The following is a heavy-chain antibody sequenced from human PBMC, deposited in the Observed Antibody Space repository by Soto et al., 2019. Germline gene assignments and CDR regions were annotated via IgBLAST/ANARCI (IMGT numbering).Heavy chain of an antibody. Sequence: QVHLQQWGAGLLKPSETLSLTCAVDGGSFSGYHWTWIRQFPGKGLAWIGEIIHSGRDNYNPSLSGLVSLSIDPSTKPISLRLTSVTASDTALYYCATRPPRRIVFGEYEGLDIWGRGTLVTVPS. D-gene: IGHD3-10*01. CDR3: ATRPPRRIVFGEYEGLDI. V-gene: IGHV4-34*12. CDR2: IIHSGRD. CDR1: GGSFSGYH. J-gene: IGHJ2*01.